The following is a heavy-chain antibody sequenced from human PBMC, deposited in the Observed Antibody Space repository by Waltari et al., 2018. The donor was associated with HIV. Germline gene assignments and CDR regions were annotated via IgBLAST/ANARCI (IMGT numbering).Heavy chain of an antibody. J-gene: IGHJ4*02. V-gene: IGHV4-38-2*02. CDR2: IFHSGKT. Sequence: QMYLRESGPGLVRPSETLSLTCSVAGYSIQSGFYWTWVRQSPGKSLEWIGSIFHSGKTWDSPSLESRVSITVDTSMNQFSLKMSSGTVADTALYYCVRAPGATDFWGPGILVTVSS. CDR1: GYSIQSGFY. CDR3: VRAPGATDF.